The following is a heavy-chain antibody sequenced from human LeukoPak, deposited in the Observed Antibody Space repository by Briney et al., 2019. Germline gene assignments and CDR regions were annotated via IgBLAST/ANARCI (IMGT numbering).Heavy chain of an antibody. J-gene: IGHJ4*02. D-gene: IGHD5-18*01. V-gene: IGHV3-30*18. CDR1: GFTFSSYG. CDR3: AKSGRRGYSYGYRFKYYYDY. CDR2: ISYDGTNK. Sequence: GGSLRLSCAASGFTFSSYGMHWVRQAPGKGLEWVAVISYDGTNKYYADSVKGRFTISRDNSKNTLYLQMNSLRAEDTAVYYCAKSGRRGYSYGYRFKYYYDYWGQGTLVTVSS.